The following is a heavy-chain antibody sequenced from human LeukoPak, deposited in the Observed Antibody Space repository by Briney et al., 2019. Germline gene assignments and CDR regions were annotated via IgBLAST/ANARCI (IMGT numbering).Heavy chain of an antibody. CDR2: IYHSGSA. CDR3: ARYGSGSKMLDF. V-gene: IGHV4-39*07. Sequence: NSSETLSLTCTVSGGSICSSSYYWGWIRQPPGKGLEWIGEIYHSGSAYYNPSLKSRVTISVDTSKNQFSLKLSSVTAADTAVYYCARYGSGSKMLDFWGQGTLVTVSS. J-gene: IGHJ4*02. D-gene: IGHD3-10*01. CDR1: GGSICSSSYY.